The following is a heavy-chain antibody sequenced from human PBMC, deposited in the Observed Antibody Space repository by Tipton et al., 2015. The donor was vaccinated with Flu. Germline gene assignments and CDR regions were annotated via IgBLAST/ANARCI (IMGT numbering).Heavy chain of an antibody. J-gene: IGHJ5*02. V-gene: IGHV4-38-2*01. Sequence: GEALGSSYYWAWIRQPPGRGLEWIGTVSRTGSTIYNPSLKSRVTLSIDTSKNQFSVKMKSVTASDMAVYYCARRDYSNYVSDPKSWFDPWGQGTLVTVSS. CDR2: VSRTGST. D-gene: IGHD4-11*01. CDR3: ARRDYSNYVSDPKSWFDP. CDR1: GEALGSSYY.